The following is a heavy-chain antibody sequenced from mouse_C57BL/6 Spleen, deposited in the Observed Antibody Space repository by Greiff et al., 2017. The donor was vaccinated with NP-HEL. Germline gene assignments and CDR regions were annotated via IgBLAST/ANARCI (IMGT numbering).Heavy chain of an antibody. J-gene: IGHJ4*01. CDR3: TRDRLDGYYLYYYAMDY. CDR1: GFTFSSYA. D-gene: IGHD2-3*01. Sequence: EVMLVESGEGLVKPGGSLKLSCAASGFTFSSYAMSWVRQTPEKRLEWVAYISSGGDYIYYADPVKGRFTISRDNARNTLYLQMSSLKSEDTAMYYCTRDRLDGYYLYYYAMDYWGQGTSVTVSS. V-gene: IGHV5-9-1*02. CDR2: ISSGGDYI.